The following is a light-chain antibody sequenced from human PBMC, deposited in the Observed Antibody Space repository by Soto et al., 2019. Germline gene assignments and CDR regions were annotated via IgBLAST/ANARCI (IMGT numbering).Light chain of an antibody. Sequence: EIVMTQSPATLSVSPGERATLSCRASQCVSSNLAWYQQNPGQAPRLLIYGASTRATGIPARFRGSGSGTDFTLTISRLHSEDFAVYYCQQYNNWPPWTFGQGTKVEIK. CDR3: QQYNNWPPWT. CDR1: QCVSSN. CDR2: GAS. J-gene: IGKJ1*01. V-gene: IGKV3-15*01.